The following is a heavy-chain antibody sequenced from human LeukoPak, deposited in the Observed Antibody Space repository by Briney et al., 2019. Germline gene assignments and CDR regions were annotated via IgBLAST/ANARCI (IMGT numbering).Heavy chain of an antibody. D-gene: IGHD1-26*01. J-gene: IGHJ4*02. CDR3: ASGGIYYGAAFDF. Sequence: GGSLRLSCAASGFTLSSYAMSWVRQAPGKGLEWVSIIYSGGSTFYADSVKGRFTISRDNSKNTLYLQMNSLRAEDTALYYCASGGIYYGAAFDFWGQGTLVTVSS. CDR1: GFTLSSYA. V-gene: IGHV3-53*01. CDR2: IYSGGST.